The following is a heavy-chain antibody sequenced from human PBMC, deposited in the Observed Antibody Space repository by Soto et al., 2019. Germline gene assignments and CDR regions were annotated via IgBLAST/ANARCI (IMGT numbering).Heavy chain of an antibody. J-gene: IGHJ4*02. CDR1: GFTFSSYA. Sequence: GGSLRLSCAASGFTFSSYAMSWVRQAPGKGLEWISAITNSGGSTYYADSVKGRFTISRDNSKNTLYLQMNSLGAEDTAVYYCAKDYYDTLTGYYGPDYWGQGTLVTVSS. CDR2: ITNSGGST. D-gene: IGHD3-9*01. V-gene: IGHV3-23*01. CDR3: AKDYYDTLTGYYGPDY.